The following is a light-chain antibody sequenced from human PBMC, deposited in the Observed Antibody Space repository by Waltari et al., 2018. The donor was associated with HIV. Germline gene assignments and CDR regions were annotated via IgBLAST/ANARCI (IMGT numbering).Light chain of an antibody. CDR2: LSS. Sequence: DIVLTQSPLSLPVTPGEPASISCRSSQSLLHSDGYTNLDWYLQKPGQSPQLLIYLSSHRASGGPDRFSGSGSGTDFTLEISRVEAEDVGVYYCMQTLQAPLTFGGGTKVEIK. CDR3: MQTLQAPLT. J-gene: IGKJ4*01. CDR1: QSLLHSDGYTN. V-gene: IGKV2-28*01.